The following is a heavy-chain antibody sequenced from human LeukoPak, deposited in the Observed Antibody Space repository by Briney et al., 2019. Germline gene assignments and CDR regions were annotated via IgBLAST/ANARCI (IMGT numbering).Heavy chain of an antibody. CDR3: ARGNIVVVSAAHRENWFDP. Sequence: SETLSLTCAVYGGSFSGYYWSWIRQPPGKGLEWIGEINHSGSTNYNPSLKSRVTISVDTSKNQFSLKLSSVTAADTAVYYCARGNIVVVSAAHRENWFDPWGQGTLVTVSS. CDR1: GGSFSGYY. V-gene: IGHV4-34*01. J-gene: IGHJ5*02. D-gene: IGHD2-2*01. CDR2: INHSGST.